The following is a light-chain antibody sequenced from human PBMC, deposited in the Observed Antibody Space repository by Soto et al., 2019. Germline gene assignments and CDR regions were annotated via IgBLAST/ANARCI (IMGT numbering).Light chain of an antibody. CDR3: QHYNSYSEA. CDR1: QSITTY. CDR2: KAS. V-gene: IGKV1-5*03. Sequence: DIQMTQSPSSLSASVGDRFTITCLASQSITTYLNWYLQKPGKAPKLLIYKASTLKSGVPSRFSGSGSGTEFTLTISSLQPDDFATYYYQHYNSYSEAFGQGTKVDVK. J-gene: IGKJ1*01.